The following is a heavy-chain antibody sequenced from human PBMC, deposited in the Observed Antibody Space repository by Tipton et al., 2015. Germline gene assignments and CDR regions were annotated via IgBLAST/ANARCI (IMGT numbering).Heavy chain of an antibody. CDR1: GSTFSRYW. CDR3: ARDLGGRFGQ. Sequence: SLRLSCAASGSTFSRYWMHWVRQVPGKGLVWVSRTDEWGSVTDYADSVRGRFTISRDNAKNTLYLQMSFLRAEDTAVYYCARDLGGRFGQWGQGTLVTVSS. J-gene: IGHJ5*02. CDR2: TDEWGSVT. D-gene: IGHD4-23*01. V-gene: IGHV3-74*01.